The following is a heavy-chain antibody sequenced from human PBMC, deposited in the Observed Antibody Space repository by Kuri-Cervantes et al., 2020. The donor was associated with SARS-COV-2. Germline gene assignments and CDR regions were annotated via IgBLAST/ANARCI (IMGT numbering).Heavy chain of an antibody. CDR2: IIPMFGTA. D-gene: IGHD2-21*01. Sequence: SVKVSCKASGDSFSSYSFNWVRQAPGQGLEWMGGIIPMFGTADYAQKFQGRVTITADESTSTVYMELTSLRSDDTAMYYCYCAPKEGFDSWGQGTLVTVSS. CDR1: GDSFSSYS. J-gene: IGHJ4*02. V-gene: IGHV1-69*13. CDR3: YCAPKEGFDS.